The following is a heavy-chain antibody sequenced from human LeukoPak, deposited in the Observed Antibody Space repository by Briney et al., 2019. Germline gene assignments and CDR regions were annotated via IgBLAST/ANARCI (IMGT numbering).Heavy chain of an antibody. V-gene: IGHV1-46*01. Sequence: ASVKVSCKASGYTFTSYYMHWVRQAPGQGLEWMGIINPSGGSTSYAQKFQGRVTMTRDTSTSTAYMELRSLRSDDTAVYYCARERGRVGATLYYAFDIWGQGTMVTVSS. J-gene: IGHJ3*02. CDR1: GYTFTSYY. D-gene: IGHD1-26*01. CDR2: INPSGGST. CDR3: ARERGRVGATLYYAFDI.